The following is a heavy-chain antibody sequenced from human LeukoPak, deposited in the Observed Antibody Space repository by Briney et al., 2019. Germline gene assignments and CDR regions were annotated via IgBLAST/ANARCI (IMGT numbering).Heavy chain of an antibody. J-gene: IGHJ4*02. CDR3: ARVLGRSEWPPGY. CDR1: GYTFTSYG. CDR2: ISAYNGNT. V-gene: IGHV1-18*01. Sequence: ASVKVSCKASGYTFTSYGISWVRQAPGQGLEWMGWISAYNGNTNYAQKLQGRVTMTRDMSTSTVYMELSSLRSEDTAVYYCARVLGRSEWPPGYWGQGTLVTVSS. D-gene: IGHD3-3*01.